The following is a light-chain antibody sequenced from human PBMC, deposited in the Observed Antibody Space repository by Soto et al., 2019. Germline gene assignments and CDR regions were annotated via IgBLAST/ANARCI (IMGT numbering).Light chain of an antibody. V-gene: IGKV3-20*01. J-gene: IGKJ1*01. Sequence: DTVLTQSPGTLSLSPGERATLSCRASQSVTSTYLAWYQQKPGQAPRLLIYGASTRATGIPDRFSGGGSGTDFTLTISRLEPEDFAVDYCQQYAYPPWTFGHGTKVEIK. CDR2: GAS. CDR1: QSVTSTY. CDR3: QQYAYPPWT.